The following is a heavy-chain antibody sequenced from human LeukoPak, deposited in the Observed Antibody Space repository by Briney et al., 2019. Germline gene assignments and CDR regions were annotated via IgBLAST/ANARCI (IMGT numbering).Heavy chain of an antibody. J-gene: IGHJ4*02. CDR3: ARSVHIAAAGDY. Sequence: GSLRLSCAASGFTFSSYAMHWVRQAPGKGLEWVAVISYDGGNKYYADSVKGRFTISRDNSKNTLYLQMNSLRAEDTAVYYCARSVHIAAAGDYWGQGTLVTVSS. D-gene: IGHD6-13*01. CDR1: GFTFSSYA. CDR2: ISYDGGNK. V-gene: IGHV3-30*04.